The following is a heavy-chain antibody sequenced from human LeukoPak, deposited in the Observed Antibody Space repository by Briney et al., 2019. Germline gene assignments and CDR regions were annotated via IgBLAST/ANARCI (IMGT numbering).Heavy chain of an antibody. CDR1: GFTFGDYA. Sequence: GGSLRLSCTASGFTFGDYAMSWFRQAPGKGLEWVGFIRSKAYGGTTEYAASVKGRFTISRDDSKSIAYLQMNSLKTEDTAVYYCTRAPIYYYDSSGYYYTFDYWGQGTLVTVSS. J-gene: IGHJ4*02. D-gene: IGHD3-22*01. V-gene: IGHV3-49*03. CDR3: TRAPIYYYDSSGYYYTFDY. CDR2: IRSKAYGGTT.